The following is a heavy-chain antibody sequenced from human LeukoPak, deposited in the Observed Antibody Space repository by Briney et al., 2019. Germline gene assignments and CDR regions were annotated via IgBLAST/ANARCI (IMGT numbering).Heavy chain of an antibody. V-gene: IGHV3-23*01. D-gene: IGHD5-18*01. Sequence: GGSLRLSCAASGFTFSSCAMNWVRQAPGKGLEWIAVMSGRGGSTDYADSVKGRFIISRDNSKNTLYLQMNSLRAEDTAVYYCARPAVDTAMVSRFDYWGQGTLVTVSS. CDR3: ARPAVDTAMVSRFDY. CDR2: MSGRGGST. J-gene: IGHJ4*02. CDR1: GFTFSSCA.